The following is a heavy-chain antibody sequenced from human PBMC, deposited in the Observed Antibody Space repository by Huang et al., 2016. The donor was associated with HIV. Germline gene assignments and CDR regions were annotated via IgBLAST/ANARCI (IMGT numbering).Heavy chain of an antibody. CDR2: VNPNNGAT. V-gene: IGHV1-2*02. CDR1: GYAFADYF. D-gene: IGHD5-12*01. Sequence: QVQLVQSGAEVKKPGASVQVSCKPAGYAFADYFIHWVRQGPGHGLEWMAWVNPNNGATNYGQKFLGRRTVTGDTSMRTAYMELSGLTSDDTAKYYCTRDGVAPDEEFDYWGQGTVSIVSS. J-gene: IGHJ4*02. CDR3: TRDGVAPDEEFDY.